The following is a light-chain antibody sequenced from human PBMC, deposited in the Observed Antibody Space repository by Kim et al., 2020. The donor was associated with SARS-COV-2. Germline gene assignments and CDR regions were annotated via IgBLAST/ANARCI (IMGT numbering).Light chain of an antibody. Sequence: QSALTQPPSASGSPGQSVTISCTGTSSDVGDYNYVSWYQQHPGKAPKLMIYEVSKRPSGVPDRFSGSKSGNTASLTVSGLQAEDEADYYCSSYAVSNNLRVFGGGTQLTVL. J-gene: IGLJ3*02. CDR1: SSDVGDYNY. CDR2: EVS. CDR3: SSYAVSNNLRV. V-gene: IGLV2-8*01.